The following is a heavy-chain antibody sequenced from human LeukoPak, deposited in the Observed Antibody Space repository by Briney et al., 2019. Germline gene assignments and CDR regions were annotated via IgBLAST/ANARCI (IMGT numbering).Heavy chain of an antibody. J-gene: IGHJ4*02. CDR2: ISSSSSYI. D-gene: IGHD2-2*01. CDR3: PKEGCSSTSCTLLDY. Sequence: GGSLRLSCAASGFTFSTYSMNWVRQAPGKGLEWVSSISSSSSYIYYADSVKGRFTISRDNAKNSLYLQMNSLRAEDTAVYYCPKEGCSSTSCTLLDYWAQGTLVTISS. CDR1: GFTFSTYS. V-gene: IGHV3-21*01.